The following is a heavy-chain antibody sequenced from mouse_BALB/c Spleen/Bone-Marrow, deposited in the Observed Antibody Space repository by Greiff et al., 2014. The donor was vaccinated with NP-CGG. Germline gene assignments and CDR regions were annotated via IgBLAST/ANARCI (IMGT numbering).Heavy chain of an antibody. J-gene: IGHJ2*01. CDR2: IRNKPNGYTT. CDR3: ARDYSGYFDF. V-gene: IGHV7-3*02. Sequence: VQLQQPGGGLVQPGGSLRPSCTTSGFTFTDYFMTWVRQPPEKALEWLGFIRNKPNGYTTEYNPSVKGRFTISRDNSQGILYLQMNTLRAEDSAIYYCARDYSGYFDFWGQGTTLTVSS. D-gene: IGHD5-1*01. CDR1: GFTFTDYF.